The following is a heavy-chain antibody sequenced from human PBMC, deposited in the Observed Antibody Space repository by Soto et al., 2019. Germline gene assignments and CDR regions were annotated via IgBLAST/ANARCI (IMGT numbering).Heavy chain of an antibody. CDR1: GGTFSSYA. D-gene: IGHD3-9*01. CDR2: IIPIFGTA. V-gene: IGHV1-69*13. CDR3: ARGDILTGYQLFDY. J-gene: IGHJ4*02. Sequence: ASVKVSCKASGGTFSSYAISWVRQAPGQGLEWMGGIIPIFGTANYAQKFQGRVTITADESTSTAYMELSSLRSEDTAVYYCARGDILTGYQLFDYWGQGTLVTVSS.